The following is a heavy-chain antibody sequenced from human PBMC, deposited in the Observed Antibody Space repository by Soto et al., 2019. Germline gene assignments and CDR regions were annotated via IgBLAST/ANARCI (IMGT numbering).Heavy chain of an antibody. V-gene: IGHV3-23*01. CDR3: AKDGPRLQLYWYDS. J-gene: IGHJ5*01. D-gene: IGHD6-25*01. CDR2: IRGSDRST. CDR1: GFTFNDYA. Sequence: EVQLLGSGGGLVQPGGSLRLSCAASGFTFNDYAMIWVRQAPGKGLEWVSAIRGSDRSTYYADSVKGRFTIPRDSTKNTLYLQMNSLKAEDTAVYYCAKDGPRLQLYWYDSWGQGLLVTVSS.